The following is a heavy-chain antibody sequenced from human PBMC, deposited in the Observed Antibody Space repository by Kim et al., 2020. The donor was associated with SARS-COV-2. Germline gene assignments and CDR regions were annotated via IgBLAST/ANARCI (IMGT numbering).Heavy chain of an antibody. Sequence: SQTLSLTCAISGDSVSSNSAAWHWIRQSPSRGLEWLGRTYYRSKWYNDYAVSVKSRITINPDTSKNQFSLQLNSVTPEDTAVYYCARDLGADSSSWYSGPYYYGMDVWGQGTTVTVSS. CDR3: ARDLGADSSSWYSGPYYYGMDV. D-gene: IGHD6-13*01. CDR2: TYYRSKWYN. CDR1: GDSVSSNSAA. J-gene: IGHJ6*02. V-gene: IGHV6-1*01.